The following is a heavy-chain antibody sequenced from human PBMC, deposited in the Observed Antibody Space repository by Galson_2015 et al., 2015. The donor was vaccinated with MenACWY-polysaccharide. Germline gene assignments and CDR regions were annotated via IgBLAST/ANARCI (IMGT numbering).Heavy chain of an antibody. Sequence: SVKVSCKASGYTFTSYAMNWVRQAPGQGLEWMGWINTNTGNPTYAQGFTGRVVFSLDTSVSTAYLQISSLKAEDTAVYYCARDAKQKVTTVPAGRFDCGGQGALGTVSS. CDR1: GYTFTSYA. CDR3: ARDAKQKVTTVPAGRFDC. J-gene: IGHJ4*02. V-gene: IGHV7-4-1*02. CDR2: INTNTGNP. D-gene: IGHD4-17*01.